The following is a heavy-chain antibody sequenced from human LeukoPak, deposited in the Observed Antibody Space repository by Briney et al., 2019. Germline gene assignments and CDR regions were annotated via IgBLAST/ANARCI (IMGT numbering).Heavy chain of an antibody. J-gene: IGHJ4*02. D-gene: IGHD3-10*01. V-gene: IGHV4-59*02. Sequence: LETLSLTCSVSGDSVSSRGWSWVRQPPGKGLEWIGYVYASGINTGNQNPSLKSRVTISVDTSRNQFSLRLDSVTAADTAVYYCARDNFGSLDFWGQGTLVTVSS. CDR2: VYASGIN. CDR1: GDSVSSRG. CDR3: ARDNFGSLDF.